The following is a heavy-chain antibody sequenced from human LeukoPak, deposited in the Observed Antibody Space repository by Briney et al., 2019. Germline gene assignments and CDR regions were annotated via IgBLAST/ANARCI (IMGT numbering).Heavy chain of an antibody. V-gene: IGHV4-59*01. CDR1: GVSMSAYY. Sequence: SETLSLTCTVSGVSMSAYYWSWIRQPPGKGLEWIGYIHYSGGINYNPSLKSRAAISIDTSNMQFSLKLNSATAAGTAVYYCARLSAIAPVATYYYHSMDVWGKGTTVIVSS. J-gene: IGHJ6*03. D-gene: IGHD2-2*01. CDR2: IHYSGGI. CDR3: ARLSAIAPVATYYYHSMDV.